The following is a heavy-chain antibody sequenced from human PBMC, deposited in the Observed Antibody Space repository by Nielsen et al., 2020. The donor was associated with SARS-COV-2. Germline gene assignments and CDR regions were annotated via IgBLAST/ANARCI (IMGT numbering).Heavy chain of an antibody. J-gene: IGHJ4*02. CDR3: VRIDMATISVDY. D-gene: IGHD5-24*01. Sequence: SETLSLTCILSGGSISTGSHYWSWIRQPPGKGLEWIGYIFYRGNTNYKPSLKSRFTISVDTSKNQFSLKVNSVTAADTAVYYCVRIDMATISVDYWGRGTLVTVSS. CDR2: IFYRGNT. V-gene: IGHV4-61*01. CDR1: GGSISTGSHY.